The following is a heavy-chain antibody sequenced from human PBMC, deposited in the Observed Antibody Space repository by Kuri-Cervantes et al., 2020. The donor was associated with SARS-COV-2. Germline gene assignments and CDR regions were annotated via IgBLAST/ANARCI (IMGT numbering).Heavy chain of an antibody. D-gene: IGHD2-2*01. J-gene: IGHJ5*02. CDR3: ARERGVIPAGLGWFDP. Sequence: GESLKISCEVSGFTFSSHAMHWVRQAPGKGPEWVAVISSDGGNKYYADSVRGRFTISRDNSKNSLYLQMNSLRVEDTAVYYCARERGVIPAGLGWFDPWGQGTLVTVSS. CDR1: GFTFSSHA. CDR2: ISSDGGNK. V-gene: IGHV3-30-3*01.